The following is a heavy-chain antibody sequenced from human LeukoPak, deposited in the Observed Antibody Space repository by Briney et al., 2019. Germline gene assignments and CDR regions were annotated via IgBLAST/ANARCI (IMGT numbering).Heavy chain of an antibody. CDR1: GGSISSVDYS. CDR2: IYHTGGT. J-gene: IGHJ4*02. D-gene: IGHD3-10*01. CDR3: TRTARGAKEGFGY. V-gene: IGHV4-30-2*06. Sequence: SETLSLTCTVSGGSISSVDYSWSWIRQSPGKGLEWIGYIYHTGGTYYNPSLKSRVTMSADMSKNQLSLKLTSVTAADTAVYYCTRTARGAKEGFGYWGQGTLVTVSS.